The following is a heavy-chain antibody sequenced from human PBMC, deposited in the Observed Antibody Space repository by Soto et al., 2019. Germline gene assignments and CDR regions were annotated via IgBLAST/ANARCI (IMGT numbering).Heavy chain of an antibody. D-gene: IGHD6-25*01. Sequence: QPVGSLRLSCAVSGFTVSNTYMSWVRQAPGKGLEWVAVIYRGVSTHYADSVKGRFTISRDDSKNTIYLQMNSLRAEDTAVYYCARDRSDSSRADSFDVWGQGTMVTVSS. CDR2: IYRGVST. CDR1: GFTVSNTY. V-gene: IGHV3-53*01. J-gene: IGHJ3*01. CDR3: ARDRSDSSRADSFDV.